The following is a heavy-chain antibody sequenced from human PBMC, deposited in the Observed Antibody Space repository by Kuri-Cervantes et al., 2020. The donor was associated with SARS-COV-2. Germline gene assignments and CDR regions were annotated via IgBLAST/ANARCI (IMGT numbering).Heavy chain of an antibody. Sequence: ESLKISCAASHFTFSSYAFHWVRQAPGQGLEWIGYIYYSGSTNYNPSLKSRVTISVDTSKNQFSLKLSSVTAADTAVYYCARVDRYCSSTSCYGVRDYYYYYYMDVWAKGTSVTVSS. D-gene: IGHD2-2*01. V-gene: IGHV4-59*01. J-gene: IGHJ6*03. CDR2: IYYSGST. CDR1: HFTFSSYA. CDR3: ARVDRYCSSTSCYGVRDYYYYYYMDV.